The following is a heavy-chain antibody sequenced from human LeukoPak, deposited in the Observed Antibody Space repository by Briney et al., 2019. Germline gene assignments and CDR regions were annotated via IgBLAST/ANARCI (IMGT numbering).Heavy chain of an antibody. CDR1: AFTFSSYS. V-gene: IGHV3-21*01. CDR2: ISSSGSYI. D-gene: IGHD4-17*01. CDR3: ASYYGDYESFDY. J-gene: IGHJ4*02. Sequence: PGGSLRLSCAASAFTFSSYSMNWVRQAPGKGLEWVSSISSSGSYIYYADSVKGRFTISRDNAKNSLYLQMNSLRAEDTAVYYCASYYGDYESFDYWGQGTLVTVSS.